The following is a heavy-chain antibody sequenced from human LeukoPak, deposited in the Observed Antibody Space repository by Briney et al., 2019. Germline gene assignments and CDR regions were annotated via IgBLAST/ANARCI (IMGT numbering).Heavy chain of an antibody. CDR1: GFTFSSHG. CDR3: ARADTGATRELDYYYYYMDV. J-gene: IGHJ6*03. CDR2: ISPSGGIT. Sequence: HPGGSLRLSCAASGFTFSSHGMNWVRQAPGKGLEWVSGISPSGGITYYTDSVKGRFTISRDNSKNTVSLQMNSLRGEDTAVYYCARADTGATRELDYYYYYMDVWGKGTTVTVSS. V-gene: IGHV3-23*01. D-gene: IGHD1-26*01.